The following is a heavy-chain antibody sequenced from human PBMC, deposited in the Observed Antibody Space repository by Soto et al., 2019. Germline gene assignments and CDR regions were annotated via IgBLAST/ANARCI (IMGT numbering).Heavy chain of an antibody. V-gene: IGHV3-23*01. CDR2: ISGSGGST. CDR1: GFTFSSYS. CDR3: AKVGSWSYFEY. J-gene: IGHJ4*02. D-gene: IGHD6-13*01. Sequence: PXVSLSLSSAASGFTFSSYSMSWVRQAPGKGLEWVSAISGSGGSTYYADSVKGRFTISRDNSKNTLYLQMNSLRDEDTAVYYCAKVGSWSYFEYWGQGTLVTVSS.